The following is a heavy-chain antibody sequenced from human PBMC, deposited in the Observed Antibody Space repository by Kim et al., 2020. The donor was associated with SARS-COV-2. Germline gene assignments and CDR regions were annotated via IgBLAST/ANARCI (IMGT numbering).Heavy chain of an antibody. Sequence: ASVKVSCKASGDTFTSLGVHWVRQAPGQSLEWMGWMNAGDGDTRYSLNMQGRVTFTRDTAAHTAYMEMRSLTSEDTAVYYWGSHRWGDHSLHDWGQGTLV. J-gene: IGHJ4*02. CDR3: GSHRWGDHSLHD. V-gene: IGHV1-3*01. D-gene: IGHD1-26*01. CDR1: GDTFTSLG. CDR2: MNAGDGDT.